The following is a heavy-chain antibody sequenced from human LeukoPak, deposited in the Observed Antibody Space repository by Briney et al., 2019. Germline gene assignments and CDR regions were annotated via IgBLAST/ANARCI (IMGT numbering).Heavy chain of an antibody. D-gene: IGHD1-26*01. CDR1: EFTFNNAW. Sequence: GGSLRLSCAASEFTFNNAWMTWVRQAPGKGLEWVGRIKSNTDGGTTDYAAPVKGRFTISRDDSKSTLYLQMNGLKTEDTAVYYCTTYGSYYSLEHWGQGTLVTVSS. CDR3: TTYGSYYSLEH. V-gene: IGHV3-15*01. J-gene: IGHJ4*02. CDR2: IKSNTDGGTT.